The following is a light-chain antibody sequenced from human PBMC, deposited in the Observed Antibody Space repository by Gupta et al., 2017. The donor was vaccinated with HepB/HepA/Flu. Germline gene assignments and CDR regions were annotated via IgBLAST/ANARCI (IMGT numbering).Light chain of an antibody. J-gene: IGKJ5*01. Sequence: EIVLTQSPGTLSLSPGERATLSCRASQYVNIYLAWYQQKPGQAPRLLIYDASNRATGIPARFSGSGSRTDFTLTISSLEPEDFAVYYCQQRRSWPLTFGQGTRLEIK. V-gene: IGKV3-11*01. CDR1: QYVNIY. CDR3: QQRRSWPLT. CDR2: DAS.